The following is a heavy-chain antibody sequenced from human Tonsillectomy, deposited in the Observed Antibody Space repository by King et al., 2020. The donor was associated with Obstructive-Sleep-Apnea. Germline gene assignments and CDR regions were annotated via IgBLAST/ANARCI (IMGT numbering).Heavy chain of an antibody. CDR3: ARLIAVAGTGAFDI. Sequence: VQLVESGAEVKKPGASVKVSCKASGYTFTSYYMHWLRQSPGQGLEWMGIINPSGGSTSHAQKFQGRVTMTRDTSTSTVYMELSSLRSEDTAVYYCARLIAVAGTGAFDIWGQGTMVTVSS. V-gene: IGHV1-46*03. D-gene: IGHD6-19*01. CDR2: INPSGGST. J-gene: IGHJ3*02. CDR1: GYTFTSYY.